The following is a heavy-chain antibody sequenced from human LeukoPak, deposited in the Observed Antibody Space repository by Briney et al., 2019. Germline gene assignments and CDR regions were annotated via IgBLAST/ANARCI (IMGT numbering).Heavy chain of an antibody. CDR1: GYTFTSYY. CDR3: ARGHYDILTGYSFDY. V-gene: IGHV1-2*02. Sequence: ASVKVSCKASGYTFTSYYIHWVRQAPGQGLEWLGWINPAGGGTNYAQNFQGRVTMTSDTSISPAYMAPSSLRSDDTAVYYCARGHYDILTGYSFDYWGQGTLVTVSS. D-gene: IGHD3-9*01. J-gene: IGHJ4*02. CDR2: INPAGGGT.